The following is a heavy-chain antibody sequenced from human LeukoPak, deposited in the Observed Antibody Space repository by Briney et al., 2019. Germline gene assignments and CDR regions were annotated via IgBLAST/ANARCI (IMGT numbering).Heavy chain of an antibody. CDR2: IYYSGST. J-gene: IGHJ4*02. D-gene: IGHD1-1*01. CDR3: ARHSTASGYLNYFDY. Sequence: PSETLSLTCTVSGGSISSYYWSCIRQPPGKGLEWIGYIYYSGSTNYNPSLKSRVTISVDTSKNQFSLKLSSVTAADTAVYYCARHSTASGYLNYFDYWGQGTLVTVSS. CDR1: GGSISSYY. V-gene: IGHV4-59*08.